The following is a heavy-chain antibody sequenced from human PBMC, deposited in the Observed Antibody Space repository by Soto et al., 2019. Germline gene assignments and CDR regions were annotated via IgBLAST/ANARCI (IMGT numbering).Heavy chain of an antibody. J-gene: IGHJ4*02. CDR2: ISAYNGNT. Sequence: QVQLVQSGAEVKKPGASVKVSCKASGYTFTSYGISWVRKAPGQGLEWMGWISAYNGNTNYAQKLQGRVTMTTDTSTSTAYMELRSLRSDDTAVYYCTRDIQYYYDSSGPDFDYWGQGTLVTVSS. V-gene: IGHV1-18*01. CDR3: TRDIQYYYDSSGPDFDY. D-gene: IGHD3-22*01. CDR1: GYTFTSYG.